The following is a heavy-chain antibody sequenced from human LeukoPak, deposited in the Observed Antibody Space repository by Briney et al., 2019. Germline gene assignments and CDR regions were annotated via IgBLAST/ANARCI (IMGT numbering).Heavy chain of an antibody. Sequence: GGSLRLSCAASGFTFSNYAMSWVRQAPGKGLEWVSGISGSAGRTYYADSVKGRFTISRDNSKNTLYLQMNSLRAEDTAVYYCAKDRVAGDYDDYFDYWGQGTLVTVSS. CDR2: ISGSAGRT. J-gene: IGHJ4*02. CDR3: AKDRVAGDYDDYFDY. D-gene: IGHD4-17*01. V-gene: IGHV3-23*01. CDR1: GFTFSNYA.